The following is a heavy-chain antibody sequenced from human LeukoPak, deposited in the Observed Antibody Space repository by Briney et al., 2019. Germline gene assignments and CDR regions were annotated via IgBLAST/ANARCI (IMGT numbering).Heavy chain of an antibody. V-gene: IGHV3-23*01. CDR1: GFTFSSYA. Sequence: TGGSLRLSCAASGFTFSSYAMSWVRQAPGKGLEWVSAISGSGGSTYYADSVKGRFTISRDNAKNSLYLQMNSLRAEDTAVYYCAREGIAAAQITWGQGTLVTVSS. D-gene: IGHD6-13*01. CDR3: AREGIAAAQIT. J-gene: IGHJ4*02. CDR2: ISGSGGST.